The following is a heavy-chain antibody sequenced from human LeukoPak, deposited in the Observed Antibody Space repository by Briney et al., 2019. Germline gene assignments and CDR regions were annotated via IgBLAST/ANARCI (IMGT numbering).Heavy chain of an antibody. CDR3: AKSVSLYDSSGYFDY. V-gene: IGHV3-9*01. D-gene: IGHD3-22*01. CDR1: GFAFDDYA. Sequence: GGSLRLSCAASGFAFDDYAMHWVRQAPGEGLEWVSGISWNSGSIGYADSVKGRFTISRDNAKNSLYLQMNSLRAEDTALYYCAKSVSLYDSSGYFDYWGQGTLVTVSS. CDR2: ISWNSGSI. J-gene: IGHJ4*02.